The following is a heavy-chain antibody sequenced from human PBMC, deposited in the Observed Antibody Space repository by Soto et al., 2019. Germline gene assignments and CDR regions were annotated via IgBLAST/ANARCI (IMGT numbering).Heavy chain of an antibody. CDR1: GFTFGDYA. CDR3: TRDVEKVRGLNWFDP. V-gene: IGHV3-49*03. Sequence: EVQLVESGGGLVQPGRSLRLSCTASGFTFGDYAMSWFRQAPGKGLEWVGFIRSKAYGGTTEYAASVKGRFTISRDDSKSIAYLQMNSLKSEATAVYYCTRDVEKVRGLNWFDPWGQGTLVTVSS. D-gene: IGHD3-10*01. J-gene: IGHJ5*02. CDR2: IRSKAYGGTT.